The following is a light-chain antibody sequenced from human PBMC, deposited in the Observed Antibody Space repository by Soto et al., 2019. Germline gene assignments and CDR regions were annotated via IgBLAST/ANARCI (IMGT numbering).Light chain of an antibody. J-gene: IGLJ2*01. CDR3: SSYTSSNGVV. V-gene: IGLV2-14*03. Sequence: QSVLTQPASVSGSPGQSITISCAGTSSDVGRYNYVSWYQQHPGKAPKIMIYDVRHRPSGVSNRFSGSKSGNTASLTISGLQAEDEADYYCSSYTSSNGVVFGGGTKVTVL. CDR2: DVR. CDR1: SSDVGRYNY.